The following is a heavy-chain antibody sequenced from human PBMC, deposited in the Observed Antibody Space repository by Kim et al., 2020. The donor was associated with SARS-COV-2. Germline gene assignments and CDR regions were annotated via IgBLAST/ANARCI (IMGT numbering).Heavy chain of an antibody. CDR1: GFTFSSYW. D-gene: IGHD3-10*01. V-gene: IGHV3-7*03. Sequence: GGSLRLSCAASGFTFSSYWMSWVRQAPGKGLEWVANIKQDGSEKYYVDSVKGRFTISRDNAKNSLYLQMNSLRAEDTAVYYCARSWSGSGSYYNYWGQGTLVTVSS. CDR3: ARSWSGSGSYYNY. J-gene: IGHJ4*02. CDR2: IKQDGSEK.